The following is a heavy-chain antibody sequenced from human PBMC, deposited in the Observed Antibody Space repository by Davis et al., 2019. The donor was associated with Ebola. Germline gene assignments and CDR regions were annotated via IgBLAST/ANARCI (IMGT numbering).Heavy chain of an antibody. J-gene: IGHJ6*02. CDR2: IYYTGNT. CDR1: GDVISSSNYY. CDR3: VRYVAVHAFGAYYGMDV. D-gene: IGHD3-10*01. V-gene: IGHV4-39*01. Sequence: MPSETLSLTCTVSGDVISSSNYYWGWIRQPPGKGLEWIGTIYYTGNTYYNSPLESRLTISVDTSKNQFSLKLTSVTAADTAVYYCVRYVAVHAFGAYYGMDVWGQGATVTVSS.